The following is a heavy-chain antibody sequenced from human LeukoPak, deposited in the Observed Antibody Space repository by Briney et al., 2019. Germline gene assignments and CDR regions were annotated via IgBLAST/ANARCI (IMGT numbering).Heavy chain of an antibody. D-gene: IGHD4-17*01. CDR1: GGSISSSSYY. J-gene: IGHJ3*02. V-gene: IGHV4-39*01. CDR3: ARLTVTTEGAFDI. CDR2: IYYSGST. Sequence: SETLSLTCTVSGGSISSSSYYWGWIRQPPGKGLEWIGSIYYSGSTYYNPSLKSRVTISVDTSKNQFSLKLSSVTAADTAVYYCARLTVTTEGAFDIWGQGTMVTVSS.